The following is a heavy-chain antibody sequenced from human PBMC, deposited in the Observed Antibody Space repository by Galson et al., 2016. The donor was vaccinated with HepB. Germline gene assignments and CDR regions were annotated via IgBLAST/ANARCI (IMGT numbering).Heavy chain of an antibody. CDR1: GGSIRGYS. CDR3: ARECVSIAALDS. CDR2: IHSTGDT. J-gene: IGHJ4*02. Sequence: SETLSLTCNVSGGSIRGYSCSWIRQPAGKGLEWLGRIHSTGDTNYSPSLVSRVTMLVDTSKNQFSLRLDSLTAADTAVYYCARECVSIAALDSWGQGILVTVSS. D-gene: IGHD6-6*01. V-gene: IGHV4-4*07.